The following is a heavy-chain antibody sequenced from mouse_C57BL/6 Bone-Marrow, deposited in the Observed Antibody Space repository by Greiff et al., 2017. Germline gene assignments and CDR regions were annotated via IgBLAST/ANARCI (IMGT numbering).Heavy chain of an antibody. CDR1: GYTFTSYW. CDR2: IHPNSGST. J-gene: IGHJ4*01. CDR3: ARAQATDAMDY. D-gene: IGHD3-2*02. Sequence: QVQLQQPGAELVKPGASVKLSCKASGYTFTSYWMHWVKQRPGQGLEWIGMIHPNSGSTNYNEKFKSKATLTVDKSSSTAYMQLSSLTSEDSAVYYCARAQATDAMDYWGQGTSVTVSS. V-gene: IGHV1-64*01.